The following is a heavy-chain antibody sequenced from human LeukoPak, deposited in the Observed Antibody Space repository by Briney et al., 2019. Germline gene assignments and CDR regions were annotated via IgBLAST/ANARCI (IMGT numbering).Heavy chain of an antibody. Sequence: ASVKVSCKASGYTFTGYYMHWVRQAPGQGLEWMGWINPNSGGTNYAQKLQGRVTMTTDTSTSTAYMELRSLRSDDTAVYYCARRNYYDSSGYYGAFDIWGQGTMVTVSS. CDR1: GYTFTGYY. D-gene: IGHD3-22*01. J-gene: IGHJ3*02. CDR3: ARRNYYDSSGYYGAFDI. CDR2: INPNSGGT. V-gene: IGHV1-2*02.